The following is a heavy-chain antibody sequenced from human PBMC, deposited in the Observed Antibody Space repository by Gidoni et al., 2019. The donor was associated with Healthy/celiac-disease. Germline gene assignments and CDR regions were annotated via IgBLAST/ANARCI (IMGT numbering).Heavy chain of an antibody. D-gene: IGHD6-19*01. CDR3: ASGYSSGWYDDY. CDR1: GFTFSSYE. J-gene: IGHJ4*02. CDR2: ISSSGSTI. Sequence: GGGLVQPGGSLRLSCAASGFTFSSYEMNWVRQAPGKGLGWVSYISSSGSTIYYADSVKGRFTNSRDNAKNSLYLQMNSLRAEDTAVYYCASGYSSGWYDDYWGQGTLVTVSS. V-gene: IGHV3-48*03.